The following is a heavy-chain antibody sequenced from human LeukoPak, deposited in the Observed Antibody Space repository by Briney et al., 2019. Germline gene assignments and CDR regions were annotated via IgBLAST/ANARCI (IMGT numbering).Heavy chain of an antibody. V-gene: IGHV4-39*01. CDR2: IYYSGST. J-gene: IGHJ6*03. CDR1: GGSISSSSYY. Sequence: KTSETLSLTCTVSGGSISSSSYYWGWIRQPPGKGLEWIGSIYYSGSTYYNPSLKSRVTISVDTSKNQFSLKLSSVTAADTAVYYCARVASDYYYYYMDVWGKGTTVTVSS. CDR3: ARVASDYYYYYMDV. D-gene: IGHD5-12*01.